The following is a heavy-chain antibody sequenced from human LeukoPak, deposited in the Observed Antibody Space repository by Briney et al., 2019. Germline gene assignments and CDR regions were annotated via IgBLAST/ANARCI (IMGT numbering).Heavy chain of an antibody. CDR1: GVSINIGTDY. Sequence: PSETLSLTCAVSGVSINIGTDYWSWIRQPAGKGPEWIGRIYTSGSTDYNPSLKSRVIISVDTSKNHFSLKLSSVTAADTAVYYCARGTIAADDYYYMDVWGKGTTVTISS. CDR3: ARGTIAADDYYYMDV. CDR2: IYTSGST. V-gene: IGHV4-61*02. D-gene: IGHD6-13*01. J-gene: IGHJ6*03.